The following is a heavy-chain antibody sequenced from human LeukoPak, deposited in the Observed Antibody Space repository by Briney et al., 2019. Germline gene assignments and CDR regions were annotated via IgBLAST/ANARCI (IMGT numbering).Heavy chain of an antibody. V-gene: IGHV4-31*11. J-gene: IGHJ6*02. CDR2: IYYSGST. CDR3: ARDSYYDPSYGMDV. CDR1: GGSFSGYY. D-gene: IGHD3-3*01. Sequence: SETLSLTCAVYGGSFSGYYWSRIRQHPGKGLEWIGYIYYSGSTYYNPSLKSRVTISVDTSKNQFSLRLSSVTAADTAVYYCARDSYYDPSYGMDVWGQGTTVTVSS.